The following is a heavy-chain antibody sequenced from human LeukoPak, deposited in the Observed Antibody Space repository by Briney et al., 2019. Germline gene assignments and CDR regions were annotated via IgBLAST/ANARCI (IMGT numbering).Heavy chain of an antibody. CDR2: ISSSGSTI. CDR3: ARGGLSPPNYDFWSGRTKPDTYFDY. J-gene: IGHJ4*02. V-gene: IGHV3-11*04. Sequence: GGSLRLSCAASGFTFSDYYMSWIRQAPGKGLEWVSYISSSGSTIYYADSVKGRFTISRDNAKNSLYLQMNSLRAEDTAMYYCARGGLSPPNYDFWSGRTKPDTYFDYWGQGTLVAVSS. D-gene: IGHD3-3*01. CDR1: GFTFSDYY.